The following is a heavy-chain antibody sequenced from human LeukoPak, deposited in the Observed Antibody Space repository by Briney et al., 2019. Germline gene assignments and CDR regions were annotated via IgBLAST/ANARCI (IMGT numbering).Heavy chain of an antibody. D-gene: IGHD3-22*01. CDR2: IYYSGST. Sequence: SETLSLTCTVSGGSISSYYWSWIRQPPRKGLEWIGYIYYSGSTNYNPSLKSRVTISVDTSKNQFSLKLSSVTAADTAVYYCAREALNAYDSSGYYAWGQGTLVTVSS. V-gene: IGHV4-59*01. CDR1: GGSISSYY. J-gene: IGHJ4*02. CDR3: AREALNAYDSSGYYA.